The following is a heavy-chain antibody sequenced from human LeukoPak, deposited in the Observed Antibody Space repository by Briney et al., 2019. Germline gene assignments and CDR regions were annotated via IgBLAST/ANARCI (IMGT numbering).Heavy chain of an antibody. V-gene: IGHV3-23*01. D-gene: IGHD3-22*01. J-gene: IGHJ4*02. CDR1: GFTFSSYA. CDR3: AKDQERDSSGYYRPTPFDY. Sequence: GGSLRLSCAASGFTFSSYAMSWVRQAPGKGLEWVSAISGSGGSSYYADSVKGRFTISRDNSKNTLYLQMNSLRAEDTAVYYCAKDQERDSSGYYRPTPFDYWGQGTLVTVSS. CDR2: ISGSGGSS.